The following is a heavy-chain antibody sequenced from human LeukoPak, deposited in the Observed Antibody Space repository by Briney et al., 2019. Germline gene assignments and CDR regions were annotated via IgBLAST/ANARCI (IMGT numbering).Heavy chain of an antibody. J-gene: IGHJ4*02. V-gene: IGHV1-2*02. Sequence: GASVKVSCKASGYTFTDDYMHWVRQAPGQGLEWLGWINPNSGATFYAQKLQGRVTMTRDTSISTAYLNLSRLRYDDTAIYYWTREVSGWSPFEYWGQGTLVTVSS. CDR1: GYTFTDDY. D-gene: IGHD6-19*01. CDR3: TREVSGWSPFEY. CDR2: INPNSGAT.